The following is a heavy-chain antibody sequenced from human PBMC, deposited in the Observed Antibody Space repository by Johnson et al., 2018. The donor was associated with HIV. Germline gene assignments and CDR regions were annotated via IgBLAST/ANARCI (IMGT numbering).Heavy chain of an antibody. D-gene: IGHD1-7*01. CDR1: GFTFSSYW. V-gene: IGHV3-7*01. J-gene: IGHJ3*02. CDR3: ARARDWNYGDI. Sequence: VQLVESGGGVVQPGGSLRLSCAASGFTFSSYWMSWVRQAPGKGLEWVANIKQDGSEKYYVDSVKGRITISRDNSKNTLYLQMNSLRAEDTAVYYCARARDWNYGDIWGQGTMVTVSS. CDR2: IKQDGSEK.